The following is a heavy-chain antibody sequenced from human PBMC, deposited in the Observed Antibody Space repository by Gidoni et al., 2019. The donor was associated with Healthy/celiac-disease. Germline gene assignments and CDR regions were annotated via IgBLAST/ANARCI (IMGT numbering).Heavy chain of an antibody. CDR3: ARDLTGDDAFDI. Sequence: QVQLVESGGGVVQPGRSLRLHCAASGFTFSSYAMHWVRQAPGKGLEWVAVISYAGSNKYYAGSVKGRFTISRDNSKNTLCLQRNSLRAEDTAVYYCARDLTGDDAFDIWGQGTMVTVSS. CDR2: ISYAGSNK. J-gene: IGHJ3*02. D-gene: IGHD7-27*01. V-gene: IGHV3-30*01. CDR1: GFTFSSYA.